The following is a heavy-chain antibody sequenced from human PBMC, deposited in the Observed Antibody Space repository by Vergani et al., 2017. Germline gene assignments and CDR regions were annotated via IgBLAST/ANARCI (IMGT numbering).Heavy chain of an antibody. D-gene: IGHD3-10*01. V-gene: IGHV4-61*02. J-gene: IGHJ5*02. CDR2: IYTSGST. CDR3: ARALLNWFDP. Sequence: QVQLQESGPRLVKPSQTLSLTCTVSGGSISSGSYYWSWIRQPAGKGLEWIGRIYTSGSTNYNPSLKSRVTMSVDTSKNQFSLKLSSVTAADTAVYYCARALLNWFDPWGQGTLVTVSS. CDR1: GGSISSGSYY.